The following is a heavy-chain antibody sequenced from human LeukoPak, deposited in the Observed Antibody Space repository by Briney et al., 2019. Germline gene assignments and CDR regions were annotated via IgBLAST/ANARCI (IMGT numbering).Heavy chain of an antibody. CDR3: TTVDTTMV. D-gene: IGHD5-18*01. J-gene: IGHJ4*02. Sequence: GGSLKLSCAASGFTFSASTMHWVRQASGKGLEWVGRIRSKANSYATAYAASVKGRFTISRNDSKNTAYLQMNSLETEDTAVYYCTTVDTTMVWGQGTLVTVSS. CDR1: GFTFSAST. V-gene: IGHV3-73*01. CDR2: IRSKANSYAT.